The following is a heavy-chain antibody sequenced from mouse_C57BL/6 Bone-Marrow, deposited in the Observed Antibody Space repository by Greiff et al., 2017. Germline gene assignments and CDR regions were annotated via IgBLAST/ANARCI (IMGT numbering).Heavy chain of an antibody. CDR1: GFTFSSYA. Sequence: EVKLMESGGGLVKPGGSLKLSCAASGFTFSSYAMSWVRQTPEKRLEWVATISAGGSYTYSPDNVKGRFTISRDNAKNNLYLQMSHLKSEDTAMYYCARYSHFDDWGQGTTLTVSS. CDR2: ISAGGSYT. D-gene: IGHD2-12*01. CDR3: ARYSHFDD. J-gene: IGHJ2*01. V-gene: IGHV5-4*03.